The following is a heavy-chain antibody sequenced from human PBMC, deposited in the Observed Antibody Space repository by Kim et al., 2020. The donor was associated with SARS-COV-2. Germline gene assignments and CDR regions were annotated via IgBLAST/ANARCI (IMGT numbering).Heavy chain of an antibody. Sequence: GGSLRLSCVASGFTFGDYAMHWVRQAPGKGLEWVSGISWDSGNIGFADSVRCRFTISRDNAQKALYLQMNSLRAEDTALYYCAKDGAYCGADCYSGVDYWGQGTLVTVSS. CDR1: GFTFGDYA. V-gene: IGHV3-9*01. CDR2: ISWDSGNI. CDR3: AKDGAYCGADCYSGVDY. J-gene: IGHJ4*02. D-gene: IGHD2-21*02.